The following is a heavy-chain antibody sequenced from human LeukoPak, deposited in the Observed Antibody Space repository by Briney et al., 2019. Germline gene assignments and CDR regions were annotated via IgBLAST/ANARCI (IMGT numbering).Heavy chain of an antibody. J-gene: IGHJ4*02. CDR2: ISYDGSNK. D-gene: IGHD6-19*01. Sequence: QTGGSLRLSCAASGFTFSNYGMHWVRQAPGKGLEWVTLISYDGSNKYYADSVKGRFTISRDNSKNTLYLQMNSLRAEDTAVYYCARRSLYSSGWLYFDYWGQGTLVTVSS. CDR1: GFTFSNYG. V-gene: IGHV3-30*03. CDR3: ARRSLYSSGWLYFDY.